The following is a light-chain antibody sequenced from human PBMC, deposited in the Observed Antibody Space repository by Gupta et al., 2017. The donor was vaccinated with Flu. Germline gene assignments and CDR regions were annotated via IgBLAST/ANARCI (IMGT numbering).Light chain of an antibody. J-gene: IGLJ2*01. CDR2: YNN. V-gene: IGLV1-44*01. Sequence: QSVLTQAPSASGPPGQRVTISCSGSSSNIGSKTVNWYHQLPGTAPKLLIYYNNQRPSGVPDRFSGSKSGTSASLAISGLQAEDEADYYCAAWDDSRNGVVFGGGTKLTVL. CDR1: SSNIGSKT. CDR3: AAWDDSRNGVV.